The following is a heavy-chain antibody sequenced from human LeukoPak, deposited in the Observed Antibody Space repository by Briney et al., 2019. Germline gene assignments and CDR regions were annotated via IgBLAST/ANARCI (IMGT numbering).Heavy chain of an antibody. D-gene: IGHD4-23*01. Sequence: GGSLRLSCAASGFTFRNFVMNWVRRAPGKGLEWVSAISPGGDRTYYADSVKGRFAISRDNSKNTLYLQTHSLRAEDTAVYYCAKSVTADPWGQGTLVTVSS. CDR3: AKSVTADP. CDR1: GFTFRNFV. V-gene: IGHV3-23*01. J-gene: IGHJ5*02. CDR2: ISPGGDRT.